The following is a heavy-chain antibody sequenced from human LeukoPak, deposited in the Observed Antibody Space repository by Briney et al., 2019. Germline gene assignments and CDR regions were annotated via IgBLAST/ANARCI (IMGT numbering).Heavy chain of an antibody. CDR2: IYHSGST. Sequence: SQTLSLTCAVSGGSISSGGYSWSWIRQPPGKGLEWIGYIYHSGSTYYNPSLKGRVTISVDKSKNQFSLKLSSVTAADTAVYYCARERPVVAAAFDIWGQGTMVTVSS. V-gene: IGHV4-30-2*01. J-gene: IGHJ3*02. CDR3: ARERPVVAAAFDI. D-gene: IGHD2-15*01. CDR1: GGSISSGGYS.